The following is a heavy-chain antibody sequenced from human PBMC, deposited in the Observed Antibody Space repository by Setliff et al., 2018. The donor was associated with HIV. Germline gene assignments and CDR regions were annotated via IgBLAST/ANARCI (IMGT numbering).Heavy chain of an antibody. CDR3: ARHRIDISLLVVQDPGPFDL. D-gene: IGHD3-3*02. CDR2: IYPDDSDT. J-gene: IGHJ3*01. Sequence: PGESLKISCKGSGYSFTRHWIAWVRQVPGKGLEWMGNIYPDDSDTRYSPSFQGQVTISADKSISTAYLQWSSLKASDTAMYYCARHRIDISLLVVQDPGPFDLWGRGTMVTVSS. CDR1: GYSFTRHW. V-gene: IGHV5-51*01.